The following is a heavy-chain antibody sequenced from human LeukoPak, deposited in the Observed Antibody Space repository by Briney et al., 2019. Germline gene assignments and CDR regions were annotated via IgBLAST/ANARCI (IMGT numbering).Heavy chain of an antibody. Sequence: EASVKVSCKASGYTFTSYGISWVRQAPGQGLEWMGWISAYNGNTNYAQKLQGRVTMTTDTSTSTAYMELRSLRSDDTAVYYCARDGFGSYDSSGYSYWGQGTLVTVSS. D-gene: IGHD3-22*01. CDR3: ARDGFGSYDSSGYSY. CDR2: ISAYNGNT. CDR1: GYTFTSYG. J-gene: IGHJ4*02. V-gene: IGHV1-18*01.